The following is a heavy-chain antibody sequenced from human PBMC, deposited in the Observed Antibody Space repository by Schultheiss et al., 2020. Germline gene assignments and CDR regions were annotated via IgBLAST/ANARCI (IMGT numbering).Heavy chain of an antibody. CDR1: GGSISSYY. J-gene: IGHJ6*02. Sequence: SQTLSLTCTVSGGSISSYYWSWIRQPPGKGLEWIGYIYYSGSTYYNPSLKSRISISIDTSKNQFSLQLNSVTPEDTAVYYCARDRGIAAAGGPGAKGKYYYYYSMDVWGQGNAVTV. D-gene: IGHD6-13*01. V-gene: IGHV4-59*12. CDR2: IYYSGST. CDR3: ARDRGIAAAGGPGAKGKYYYYYSMDV.